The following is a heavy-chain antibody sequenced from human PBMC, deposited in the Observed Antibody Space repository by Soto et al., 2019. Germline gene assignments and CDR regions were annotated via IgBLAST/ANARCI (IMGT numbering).Heavy chain of an antibody. V-gene: IGHV1-18*01. Sequence: QVQLVQSGAEVKKPGASVKVSCKASGYTFSNYDISWVRQAPGQGLEWMGWISAYNGNTNYAQKLQGRITMTTDTTTRTDYMELRSLRSDATAVYYAASEDYDILTGYNFSLAYCGQGTLVTVSS. CDR1: GYTFSNYD. CDR3: ASEDYDILTGYNFSLAY. CDR2: ISAYNGNT. J-gene: IGHJ4*02. D-gene: IGHD3-9*01.